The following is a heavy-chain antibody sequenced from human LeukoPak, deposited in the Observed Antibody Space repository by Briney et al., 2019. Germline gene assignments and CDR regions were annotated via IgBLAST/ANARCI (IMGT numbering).Heavy chain of an antibody. CDR3: ASRNYYDSSGHSTSYFDY. CDR2: INHSGST. V-gene: IGHV4-34*01. D-gene: IGHD3-22*01. Sequence: SETLSLTCAVYGGSFSGYYWSWIRQPPGKGLEWIGEINHSGSTNYNPSLKSRVTISVDTSKNQFSLKLSSVTAADTAVYYCASRNYYDSSGHSTSYFDYWGQGTLVTVSS. CDR1: GGSFSGYY. J-gene: IGHJ4*02.